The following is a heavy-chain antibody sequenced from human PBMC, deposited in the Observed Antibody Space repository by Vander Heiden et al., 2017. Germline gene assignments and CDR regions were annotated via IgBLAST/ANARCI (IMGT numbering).Heavy chain of an antibody. CDR1: GFTFDAYW. D-gene: IGHD3-10*01. Sequence: DVQLLQSGGGLAQPGGSLRLPCAASGFTFDAYWRTGVRQAPGKGLEWVANIKQGGGEKYYADAVKGRFTVSRDNVKKTVTLEMESLRAEDTAVYYCARDNDGSAVDYWGQGTLVTVSS. V-gene: IGHV3-7*03. CDR3: ARDNDGSAVDY. J-gene: IGHJ4*02. CDR2: IKQGGGEK.